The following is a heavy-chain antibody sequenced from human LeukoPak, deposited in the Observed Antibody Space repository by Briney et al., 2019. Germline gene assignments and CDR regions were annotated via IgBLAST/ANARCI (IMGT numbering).Heavy chain of an antibody. D-gene: IGHD2-15*01. Sequence: GGSLRLSCAASGFTFSSRWMSWVRQAPGRGLEWVANIKADGSEKYYVDSVEGRFTVSRDNAKNSLYLQMNSPRAEDTAVYYCARYCGGGSCFDSWGQGTLVTVSS. J-gene: IGHJ4*02. CDR1: GFTFSSRW. V-gene: IGHV3-7*04. CDR2: IKADGSEK. CDR3: ARYCGGGSCFDS.